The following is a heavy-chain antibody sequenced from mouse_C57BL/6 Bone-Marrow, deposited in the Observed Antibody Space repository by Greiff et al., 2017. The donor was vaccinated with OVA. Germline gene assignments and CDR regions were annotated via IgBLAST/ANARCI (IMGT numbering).Heavy chain of an antibody. J-gene: IGHJ1*03. CDR2: ISSGSSTI. CDR1: GFTFSDYG. Sequence: DVQLVESGGGLVKPGGSLKLSCAASGFTFSDYGMHWVRQAPEKGLEWVAYISSGSSTIYYADTVKGRFTISRDNAKNTLFLQMTSLRSEDTAMYYCARPHYYGSSYAWYFDVWGTGTTVTVSS. V-gene: IGHV5-17*01. D-gene: IGHD1-1*01. CDR3: ARPHYYGSSYAWYFDV.